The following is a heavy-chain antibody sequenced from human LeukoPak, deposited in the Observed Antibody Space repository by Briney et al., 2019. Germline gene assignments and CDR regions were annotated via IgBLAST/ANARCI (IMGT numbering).Heavy chain of an antibody. CDR2: ISSSGSTI. CDR1: RFSFSDYY. V-gene: IGHV3-11*04. J-gene: IGHJ4*02. CDR3: AREKKIAVLARVADY. D-gene: IGHD6-19*01. Sequence: PGGSLRLSCAASRFSFSDYYMRWIRQAPGRGLEWVSYISSSGSTIYYADSAKGRFTISRDNAKNSLYLKMNSLRAEDTAVYYCAREKKIAVLARVADYWGQGTLVTVSS.